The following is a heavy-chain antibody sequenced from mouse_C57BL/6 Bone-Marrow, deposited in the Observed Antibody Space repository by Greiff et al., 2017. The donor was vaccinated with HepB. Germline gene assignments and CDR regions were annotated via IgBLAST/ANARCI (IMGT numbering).Heavy chain of an antibody. CDR1: GFTFSSYA. J-gene: IGHJ3*01. Sequence: EVQRVESGGGLVKPGGSLKLSCAASGFTFSSYAMSWVRQTPEKRLEWVATISDGGSYTYYPDNVKGRFTISRDNAKNNLYLQMSHLKSEDTAMYYCAREGDVGAYWGQGTLVTVSA. D-gene: IGHD3-3*01. CDR3: AREGDVGAY. CDR2: ISDGGSYT. V-gene: IGHV5-4*01.